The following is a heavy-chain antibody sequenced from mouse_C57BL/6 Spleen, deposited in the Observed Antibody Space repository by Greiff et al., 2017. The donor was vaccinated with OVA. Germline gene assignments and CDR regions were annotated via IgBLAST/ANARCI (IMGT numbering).Heavy chain of an antibody. Sequence: QVQLQQSGAELVRPGTSVKVSCKASGYAFTNYLIEWVKQRPGQGLEWIGVINPGSGGTNYNEKFKGKATLTADKSSSTAYMQLSSLTSEDSAVYFCARSTTVPDWYFDVWGTGTTVTVSS. J-gene: IGHJ1*03. V-gene: IGHV1-54*01. D-gene: IGHD1-1*01. CDR2: INPGSGGT. CDR3: ARSTTVPDWYFDV. CDR1: GYAFTNYL.